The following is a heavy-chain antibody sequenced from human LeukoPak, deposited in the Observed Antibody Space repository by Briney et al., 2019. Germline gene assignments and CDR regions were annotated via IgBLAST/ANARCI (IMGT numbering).Heavy chain of an antibody. CDR2: IRYDGSNK. D-gene: IGHD5-18*01. V-gene: IGHV3-30*02. CDR3: ARIQRGYSLHIDY. J-gene: IGHJ4*02. Sequence: GGSLRLSCAASGFTFSSYGMHWVRQAPGKGLEWVAFIRYDGSNKYYADSVKGRFTISRDISKNTLYFEMNTLRAEDTAVYFCARIQRGYSLHIDYWGQGTLVTVSS. CDR1: GFTFSSYG.